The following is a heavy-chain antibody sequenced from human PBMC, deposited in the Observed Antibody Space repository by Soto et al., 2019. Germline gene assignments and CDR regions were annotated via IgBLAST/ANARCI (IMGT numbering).Heavy chain of an antibody. CDR3: ARDPVGIAVAGGNY. Sequence: PSETLSLTCTVSGGSISSGDYYWSWIRQPPGKGLEWIGYIYYSGNTYYNPSLKSRVTISVDTSKNQFSLKLSSVTAADTAVYYCARDPVGIAVAGGNYWGQGTLVTVSS. D-gene: IGHD6-19*01. CDR1: GGSISSGDYY. V-gene: IGHV4-30-4*01. CDR2: IYYSGNT. J-gene: IGHJ4*02.